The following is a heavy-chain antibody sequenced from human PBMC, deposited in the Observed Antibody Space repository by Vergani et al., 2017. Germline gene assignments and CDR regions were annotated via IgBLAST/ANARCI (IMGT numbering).Heavy chain of an antibody. CDR1: GGSISSYY. Sequence: QVQLQESGPGLVKPSETLSLTCTVSGGSISSYYWSWIRQPPGKGLEWIGYIYYSGSTNYNPSLKSRVTISVDTSKNQFSLKLSSVTAADTAVYYCARGVVRRLDVWGKGTTVTVSS. CDR3: ARGVVRRLDV. J-gene: IGHJ6*04. V-gene: IGHV4-59*12. D-gene: IGHD3-16*02. CDR2: IYYSGST.